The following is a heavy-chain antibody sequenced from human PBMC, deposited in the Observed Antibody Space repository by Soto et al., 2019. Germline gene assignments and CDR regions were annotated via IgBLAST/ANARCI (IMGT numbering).Heavy chain of an antibody. CDR2: INGDGSDT. J-gene: IGHJ3*02. CDR3: ARDFGEVGATAVYDI. D-gene: IGHD1-26*01. V-gene: IGHV3-74*01. CDR1: GFSFSLYW. Sequence: VGSLRLSCAASGFSFSLYWMHWVRQAPGKGLVWVSRINGDGSDTSYGDSVKGRFTTSRDNAKNTLYLHMNSLGAEDTAVYYCARDFGEVGATAVYDIWGQGTMVTVSS.